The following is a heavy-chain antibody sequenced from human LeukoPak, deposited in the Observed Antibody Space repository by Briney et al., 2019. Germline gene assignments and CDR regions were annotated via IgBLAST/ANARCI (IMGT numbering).Heavy chain of an antibody. CDR1: GFSFKDYN. CDR2: ITYDGGNE. CDR3: ARVDNDFWSGYTNWFDP. V-gene: IGHV3-30*03. J-gene: IGHJ5*02. D-gene: IGHD3-3*01. Sequence: PGGSLRLSCAASGFSFKDYNMHWVRQAPGKGLEWVAVITYDGGNEYYTDSVKGRFTISRDNSKSTLYLQMNSLRTEDTAVYYCARVDNDFWSGYTNWFDPWGQGTLVTVSS.